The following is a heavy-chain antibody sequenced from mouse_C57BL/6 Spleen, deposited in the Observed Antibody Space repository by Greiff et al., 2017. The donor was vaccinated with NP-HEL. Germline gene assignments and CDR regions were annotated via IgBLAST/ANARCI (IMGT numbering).Heavy chain of an antibody. Sequence: EVKLMESGAELVKPGASVKLSCTASGFNIKDYYMHWVKQRTEQGLEWIGRIDPEDGETKYAPKFQGKATITADTSSNTAYLQLSSLTSEDTAVYYCVYDYDGANAMDYWGQGTSVTVSS. CDR2: IDPEDGET. CDR3: VYDYDGANAMDY. CDR1: GFNIKDYY. J-gene: IGHJ4*01. D-gene: IGHD2-4*01. V-gene: IGHV14-2*01.